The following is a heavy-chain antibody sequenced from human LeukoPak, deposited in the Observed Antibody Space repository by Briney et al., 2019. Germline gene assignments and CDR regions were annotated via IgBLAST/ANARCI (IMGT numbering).Heavy chain of an antibody. CDR1: GGSINSGGYY. D-gene: IGHD2-2*01. J-gene: IGHJ3*02. CDR2: IYYSGST. Sequence: SETLSLTCTVSGGSINSGGYYWSWIRQPPGKGLEWIGYIYYSGSTFYNPSLKSRVTISVDRSKNQFSLNLSSVTAADTAVYYCASPPGYCSTTCHGAFDIWGQGTMVTVSS. V-gene: IGHV4-30-2*01. CDR3: ASPPGYCSTTCHGAFDI.